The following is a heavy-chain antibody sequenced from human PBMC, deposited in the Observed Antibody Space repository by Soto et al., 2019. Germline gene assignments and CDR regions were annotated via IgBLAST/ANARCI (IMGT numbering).Heavy chain of an antibody. CDR2: ISSSSSTI. Sequence: PGGSLRLSCAASGFTFSSYSMNWVRQAPGKGLEWVSYISSSSSTIYYAESVKGRFTISRDNAKISLYLQMNSLRAEDTAVYYCAREPPFQYDILTGYSHYYYMDVWGKGTTVTVSS. V-gene: IGHV3-48*01. D-gene: IGHD3-9*01. J-gene: IGHJ6*03. CDR3: AREPPFQYDILTGYSHYYYMDV. CDR1: GFTFSSYS.